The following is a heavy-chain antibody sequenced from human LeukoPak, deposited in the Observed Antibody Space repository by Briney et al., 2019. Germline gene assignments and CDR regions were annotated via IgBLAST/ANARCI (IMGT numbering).Heavy chain of an antibody. J-gene: IGHJ6*02. D-gene: IGHD6-13*01. V-gene: IGHV3-23*01. Sequence: GGSLRLSCAASGFAFSSYAMSWVRQAPGKGLEWVSALSGSGGTTYYADSVKGRFTISRDNSKNTLSLQMNSLRAEDTAIYYCAKDSSSWSDYYYYYGMDVWGQGTTVTVSS. CDR2: LSGSGGTT. CDR1: GFAFSSYA. CDR3: AKDSSSWSDYYYYYGMDV.